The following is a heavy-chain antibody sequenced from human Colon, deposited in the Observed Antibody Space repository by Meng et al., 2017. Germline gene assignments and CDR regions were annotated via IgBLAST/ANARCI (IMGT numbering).Heavy chain of an antibody. CDR3: TTISWGY. Sequence: EVQLVESGGGLVQPGGSLRLSCAGTGFIFSAYRMHWVRQAPGKGLEWVGRLKSKVDGGTADYAVAVNGRFTISRDESKNTLYLQMNSLKPDDTAVYYCTTISWGYWGQGTLVTVSS. D-gene: IGHD1-26*01. CDR1: GFIFSAYR. J-gene: IGHJ4*02. V-gene: IGHV3-15*01. CDR2: LKSKVDGGTA.